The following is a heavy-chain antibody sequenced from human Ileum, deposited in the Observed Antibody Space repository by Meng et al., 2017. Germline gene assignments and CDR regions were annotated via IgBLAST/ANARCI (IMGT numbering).Heavy chain of an antibody. J-gene: IGHJ4*02. CDR1: AFTLGDSW. CDR3: TTDLLVCGADWWIGY. Sequence: GESLRLSCAVSAFTLGDSWMIWVRQSPGKGLEWVGRMKNRRAGGTTDYAAPVKGRFTVSRDDSQNLLYLQRNDMKTEDTAIYYCTTDLLVCGADWWIGYWGQGTLVTVSS. D-gene: IGHD2-8*02. V-gene: IGHV3-15*01. CDR2: MKNRRAGGTT.